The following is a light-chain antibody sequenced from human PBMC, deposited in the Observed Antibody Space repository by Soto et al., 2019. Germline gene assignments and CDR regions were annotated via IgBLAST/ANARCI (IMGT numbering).Light chain of an antibody. CDR2: GAS. V-gene: IGKV3-20*01. CDR1: PSVSSNY. CDR3: QQYGSSPFIT. Sequence: EIVLTQSPGTLSLSPGERATLSCRASPSVSSNYLAWYQQRPGQAPRLLIYGASSRATGIPDRFSGRGSGTDFTLTISRLEPEDFAVYYCQQYGSSPFITFGQGTRLEIK. J-gene: IGKJ5*01.